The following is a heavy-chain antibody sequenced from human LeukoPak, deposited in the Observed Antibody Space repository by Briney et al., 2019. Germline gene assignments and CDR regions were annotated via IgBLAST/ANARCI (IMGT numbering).Heavy chain of an antibody. V-gene: IGHV1-69*05. CDR1: GGTFSSYA. CDR2: IIPIFGTA. CDR3: AIMVYAGQWAWELTNYYFDY. D-gene: IGHD2-8*01. J-gene: IGHJ4*02. Sequence: SVKVSCKASGGTFSSYAISWVRQAPGQGLEWMGGIIPIFGTANYAQKFQGRVTITTDESTSTAYMELSSLRSEDTAVYYCAIMVYAGQWAWELTNYYFDYWGQGTLVTVSS.